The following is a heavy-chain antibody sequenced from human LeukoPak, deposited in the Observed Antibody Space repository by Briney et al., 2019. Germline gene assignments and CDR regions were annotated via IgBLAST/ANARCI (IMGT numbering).Heavy chain of an antibody. V-gene: IGHV4-59*12. Sequence: KPSETLSLTCTVSGGSISSYYWSWIRQPPGKGREWIGYIYYSGSTNYNPSLKSRVTLSVDTSKNQFSLRLSSVTAADTAVYYCARAPYYDTLTGPYYYYYGMDVWGQGTTVTVSS. CDR3: ARAPYYDTLTGPYYYYYGMDV. CDR2: IYYSGST. CDR1: GGSISSYY. D-gene: IGHD3-9*01. J-gene: IGHJ6*02.